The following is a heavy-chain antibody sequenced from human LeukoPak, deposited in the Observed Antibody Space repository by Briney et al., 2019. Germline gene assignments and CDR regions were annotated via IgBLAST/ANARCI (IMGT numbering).Heavy chain of an antibody. CDR2: INHSGST. J-gene: IGHJ5*02. D-gene: IGHD3-10*01. CDR3: ARPGYGSGSYYTNWFDP. CDR1: GGSFSGYY. V-gene: IGHV4-34*01. Sequence: PSETLSLTCAVYGGSFSGYYWSWIRQPPGKGLEWIGEINHSGSTNYNPSLKSRVTISVDTSKNQFSLKLSSVTAADTAVYYCARPGYGSGSYYTNWFDPWGQGTLVTVSS.